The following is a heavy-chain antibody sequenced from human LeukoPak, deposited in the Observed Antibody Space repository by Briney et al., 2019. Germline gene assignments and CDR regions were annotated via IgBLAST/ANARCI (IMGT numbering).Heavy chain of an antibody. CDR2: IIPLFGTV. Sequence: SVNVSCKASGGTFSTYAINWERQAPGQGLEWVGRIIPLFGTVEYAQQFRGRVTITADESSSTAYMELTSLRSEDTAIFYCARGFGNYLYYFLYWGQGTLVTVSS. J-gene: IGHJ4*02. V-gene: IGHV1-69*13. D-gene: IGHD3-10*01. CDR3: ARGFGNYLYYFLY. CDR1: GGTFSTYA.